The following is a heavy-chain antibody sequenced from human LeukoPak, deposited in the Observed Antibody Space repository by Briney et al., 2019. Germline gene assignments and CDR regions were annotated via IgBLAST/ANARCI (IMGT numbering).Heavy chain of an antibody. CDR3: AKDISSYGRAQYYFDD. CDR2: IRYDGSNK. J-gene: IGHJ4*02. CDR1: KFTLSTYG. D-gene: IGHD5-18*01. Sequence: GGSLRLSCAASKFTLSTYGMYWVRQAPGKGLEWVALIRYDGSNKYYADSVKGRFTISRDNSKNTLYLQMNSLRAEDTAVYYCAKDISSYGRAQYYFDDWGQGTLVIFSS. V-gene: IGHV3-30*02.